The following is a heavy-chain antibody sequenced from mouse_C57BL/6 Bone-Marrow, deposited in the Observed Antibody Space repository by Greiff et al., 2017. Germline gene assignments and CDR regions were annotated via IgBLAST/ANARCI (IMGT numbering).Heavy chain of an antibody. CDR3: ARGVSDSYYFDY. CDR1: GYTFTSYW. V-gene: IGHV1-55*01. J-gene: IGHJ2*01. CDR2: IYPGSGST. D-gene: IGHD2-13*01. Sequence: QVQLQQSGAELVKPGASVKMSCKASGYTFTSYWITWVKQRPGQGLEWIGDIYPGSGSTNYNEKFKSKATLTVDTSSSTAYMQLSSLTSEDSAVYYCARGVSDSYYFDYWGQGTTLTVSS.